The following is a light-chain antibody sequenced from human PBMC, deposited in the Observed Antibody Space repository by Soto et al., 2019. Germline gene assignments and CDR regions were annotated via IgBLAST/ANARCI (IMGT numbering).Light chain of an antibody. Sequence: EIVLTQSPGTLSLSPGERATLSCRASQSVSSTYIAWYQQNPGQAPRLLIYGASSRATGIPDRFSGSGSGTDFTLTISRLEPADFAVYFCQQYGRSPPFTFGQGTKVDIK. CDR1: QSVSSTY. J-gene: IGKJ2*01. V-gene: IGKV3-20*01. CDR3: QQYGRSPPFT. CDR2: GAS.